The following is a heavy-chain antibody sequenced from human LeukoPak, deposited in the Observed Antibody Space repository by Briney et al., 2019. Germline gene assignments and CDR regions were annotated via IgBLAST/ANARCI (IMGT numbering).Heavy chain of an antibody. CDR3: AKPYYYGSRSYMDY. V-gene: IGHV3-30*18. J-gene: IGHJ4*02. D-gene: IGHD3-10*01. CDR2: ISHDGSNT. Sequence: PGRSLRLSCAASGFTFSSYGMHWVRQAPGKGLEWVAVISHDGSNTYYADSVKGRFTISRDNSKNMLYLQMNSLRAEDTAVYYCAKPYYYGSRSYMDYWGQGTLATVSS. CDR1: GFTFSSYG.